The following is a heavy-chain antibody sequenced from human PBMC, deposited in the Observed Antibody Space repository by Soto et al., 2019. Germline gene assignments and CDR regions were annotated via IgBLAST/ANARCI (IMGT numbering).Heavy chain of an antibody. D-gene: IGHD3-3*01. CDR3: ATRITVFGLLIPPFDP. CDR1: GGSFSGYY. V-gene: IGHV4-34*01. CDR2: INHRGST. Sequence: PSETLSLTCAVYGGSFSGYYWSWVRQPPGKGLEWIGEINHRGSTNYNPSIKSRVNMSVDTSKNQFSLRLSSVTAADTAIFYCATRITVFGLLIPPFDPWGQGTQVTVSS. J-gene: IGHJ5*02.